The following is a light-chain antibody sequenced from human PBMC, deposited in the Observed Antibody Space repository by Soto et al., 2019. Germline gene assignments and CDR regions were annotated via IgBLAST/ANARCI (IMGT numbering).Light chain of an antibody. V-gene: IGKV1-12*02. CDR3: HQANSFPST. J-gene: IGKJ4*01. CDR1: QGIRSS. Sequence: DIQMTQSPSSVSASVGDRVTITCRASQGIRSSLAWYQQKPGKAPKLLIYAASRFQSGVPSRFLGSGSGTDFTLTISSLQPEDFATYYCHQANSFPSTFGGGTKVEIK. CDR2: AAS.